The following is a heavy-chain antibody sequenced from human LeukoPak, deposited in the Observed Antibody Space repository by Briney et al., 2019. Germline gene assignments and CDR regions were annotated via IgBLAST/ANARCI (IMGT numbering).Heavy chain of an antibody. CDR1: GGSISSGGYY. CDR2: IYHSGST. D-gene: IGHD6-13*01. V-gene: IGHV4-30-2*01. J-gene: IGHJ3*02. Sequence: SETLSLTCTVSGGSISSGGYYWSWIRQPPGKGLEWIGYIYHSGSTYYNPSLKSRVTISVDRSKNQFSLKLSSVTAADTAVYYCAREEVAAAGTPTDAFDIWGQGTMVTVSS. CDR3: AREEVAAAGTPTDAFDI.